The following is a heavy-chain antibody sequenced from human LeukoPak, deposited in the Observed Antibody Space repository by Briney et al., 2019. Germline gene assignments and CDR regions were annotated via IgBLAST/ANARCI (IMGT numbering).Heavy chain of an antibody. CDR2: VYYNGIT. V-gene: IGHV4-59*01. J-gene: IGHJ4*02. Sequence: SETLSLTCTVSGGSFSSFYWSWIRQPPGKGLEWIGYVYYNGITKHNPSLKNRVTISVDTSKNQFSLKLTSVTAADTAVYYCARDVTPQTGWYYFDYWGQGTLVTVSS. CDR3: ARDVTPQTGWYYFDY. CDR1: GGSFSSFY. D-gene: IGHD2-15*01.